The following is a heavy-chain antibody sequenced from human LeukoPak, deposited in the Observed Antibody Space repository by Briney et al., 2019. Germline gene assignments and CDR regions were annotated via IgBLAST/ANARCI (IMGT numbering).Heavy chain of an antibody. CDR3: AREGESSSWSSAYFDY. D-gene: IGHD6-13*01. CDR1: GGSISSGGYY. Sequence: SQTLSLTCTVSGGSISSGGYYWSWIRQHPGKGLEWIGYIYYSGSTYYNPSLKSRVTISVDTSKNQFSLKLSSVTAADTAVYYCAREGESSSWSSAYFDYWGQGTLVTVSS. CDR2: IYYSGST. V-gene: IGHV4-31*03. J-gene: IGHJ4*02.